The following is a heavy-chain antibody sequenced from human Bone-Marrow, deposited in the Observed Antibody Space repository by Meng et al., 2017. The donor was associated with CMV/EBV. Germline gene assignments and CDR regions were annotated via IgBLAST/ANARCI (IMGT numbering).Heavy chain of an antibody. D-gene: IGHD3-3*01. J-gene: IGHJ4*02. V-gene: IGHV3-23*01. CDR2: ISGSGGST. CDR1: GFTFSSYA. Sequence: GEPLQISCAASGFTFSSYAMSWVRQAPGKGLAWVSAISGSGGSTYYADSVKGRFTISRDNSKNTLYLQMNSLRAEDTAVYYCAKSPLRFLEWLSSFDYCGQGTLVTVSS. CDR3: AKSPLRFLEWLSSFDY.